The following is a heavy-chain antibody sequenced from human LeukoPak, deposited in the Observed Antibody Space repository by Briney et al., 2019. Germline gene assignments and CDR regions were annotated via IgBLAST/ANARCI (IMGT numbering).Heavy chain of an antibody. CDR1: GGSISSGSYY. J-gene: IGHJ2*01. CDR3: ARGLGWTNWYFDL. Sequence: SQTLSLTCTVSGGSISSGSYYWSWIRQPAGKGLEWIGRIYTSGSTNYNPSLKSRVTISVDTSKNQFSLKLSSVTATDTVVYYCARGLGWTNWYFDLWGRGTLVTVSS. CDR2: IYTSGST. D-gene: IGHD6-19*01. V-gene: IGHV4-61*02.